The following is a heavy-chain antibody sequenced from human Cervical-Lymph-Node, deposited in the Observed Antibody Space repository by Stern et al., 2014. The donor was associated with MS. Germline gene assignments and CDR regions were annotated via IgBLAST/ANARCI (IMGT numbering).Heavy chain of an antibody. CDR3: ASEI. Sequence: VQLVESGGGVVQPGRSLRLSCAASGFTFSNYAMHWVRQPPGEGLEWVAVVSSDGANTYFADSVKGRFTISRDNSKNTLYLQMNSLKIEDTDIYYCASEIWGQGTMVTVSS. CDR1: GFTFSNYA. J-gene: IGHJ3*02. CDR2: VSSDGANT. V-gene: IGHV3-30*01.